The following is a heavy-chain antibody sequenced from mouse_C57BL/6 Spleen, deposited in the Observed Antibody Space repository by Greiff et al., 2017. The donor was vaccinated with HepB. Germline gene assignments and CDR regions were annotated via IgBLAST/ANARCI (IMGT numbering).Heavy chain of an antibody. CDR2: ISYDGSN. J-gene: IGHJ4*01. CDR3: ARGRRPLDAMDY. Sequence: EVQLQESGPGLVKPSQSLSLTCSVTGYSITSGYYWNWIRQFPGNKLEWMGYISYDGSNNYNPSLKNRISITRDTSKNQFFLKLNSVTTEDTATYYCARGRRPLDAMDYWGQGTSVTVSS. V-gene: IGHV3-6*01. CDR1: GYSITSGYY.